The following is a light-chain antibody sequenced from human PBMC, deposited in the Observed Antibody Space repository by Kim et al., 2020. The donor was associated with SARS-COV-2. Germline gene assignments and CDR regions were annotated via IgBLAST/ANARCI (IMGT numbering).Light chain of an antibody. CDR2: DVS. Sequence: GHALTISCPGTRGDVGGYDKVSQYTQHPGKAPKPMIYDVSHRTSGVSNRFSGSKSGNTASLTISGRQAEDEADYYCGSCTSSSTRVCGRGTKLTVL. CDR1: RGDVGGYDK. J-gene: IGLJ3*02. V-gene: IGLV2-14*03. CDR3: GSCTSSSTRV.